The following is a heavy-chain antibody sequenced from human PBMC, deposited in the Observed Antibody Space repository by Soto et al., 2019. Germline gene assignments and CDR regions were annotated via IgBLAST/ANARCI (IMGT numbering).Heavy chain of an antibody. D-gene: IGHD6-19*01. V-gene: IGHV3-30*18. CDR3: AKAMGPQEWLAFDY. CDR2: ISYDGSNK. CDR1: GFTFSSNG. J-gene: IGHJ4*02. Sequence: QVQLVESGGGVVQPGRSLRLSCAASGFTFSSNGMHWVRQAPGKGLEWVAVISYDGSNKYYADSVKGRFTISRDNSKNTLYLLMNSLRAEDTAVYYCAKAMGPQEWLAFDYWGQGTLVTVSS.